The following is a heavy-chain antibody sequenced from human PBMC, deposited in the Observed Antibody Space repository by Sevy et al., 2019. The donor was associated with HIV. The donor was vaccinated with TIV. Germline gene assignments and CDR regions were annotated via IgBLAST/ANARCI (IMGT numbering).Heavy chain of an antibody. CDR2: ISGSGGST. D-gene: IGHD4-17*01. CDR3: AKGDNHYAIDY. V-gene: IGHV3-23*01. CDR1: GFTFSSYA. Sequence: GGSLRLSCAASGFTFSSYAMSWVRQVPGKGLEWVSAISGSGGSTYYATSVEGRFTISRDSFKKTLYLQMNSLRAEDTAVYYCAKGDNHYAIDYWGQGTLVTVSS. J-gene: IGHJ4*02.